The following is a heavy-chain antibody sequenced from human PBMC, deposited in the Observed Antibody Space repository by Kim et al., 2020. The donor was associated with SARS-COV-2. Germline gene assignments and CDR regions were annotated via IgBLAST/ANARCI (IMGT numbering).Heavy chain of an antibody. CDR1: GYTLTELS. Sequence: ASVKVSCKVSGYTLTELSMHWVRQAPGKGLEWMGGFDPEDGETIYAQKFQGRVTITEDTSTDTAYMELSSLRSEDTAVYYCATGQTIVVVPAAIRSYYYYYGMYVWGQGTTVTVSS. V-gene: IGHV1-24*01. CDR3: ATGQTIVVVPAAIRSYYYYYGMYV. J-gene: IGHJ6*01. CDR2: FDPEDGET. D-gene: IGHD2-2*01.